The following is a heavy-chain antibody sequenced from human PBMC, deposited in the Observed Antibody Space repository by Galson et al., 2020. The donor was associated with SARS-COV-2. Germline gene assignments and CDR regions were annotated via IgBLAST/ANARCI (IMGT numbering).Heavy chain of an antibody. D-gene: IGHD2-15*01. J-gene: IGHJ4*02. CDR3: ARDGTNCSGGSCYDFDY. CDR1: GYTFTSYY. CDR2: INPSGGST. V-gene: IGHV1-46*03. Sequence: ASVKVSCKASGYTFTSYYMHWVRQAPGQGLEWMGIINPSGGSTSYAQKFQGRVTMTRDTSTSTVYMELSSLRSEDTAVYYCARDGTNCSGGSCYDFDYWGQGTLVTVSS.